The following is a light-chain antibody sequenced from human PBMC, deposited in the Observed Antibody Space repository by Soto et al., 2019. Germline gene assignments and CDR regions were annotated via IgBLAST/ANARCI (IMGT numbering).Light chain of an antibody. CDR1: QSISSW. CDR2: KAS. V-gene: IGKV1-5*03. J-gene: IGKJ1*01. Sequence: DIQMTQSPSPLSASVGDRVTITCLASQSISSWLAWYQQKPGKAPKLLIYKASTLESGVPSNFSGSGSGTEFSLTISSLQPEDFATYYCQQYNAYPWTLGQGTKVDIK. CDR3: QQYNAYPWT.